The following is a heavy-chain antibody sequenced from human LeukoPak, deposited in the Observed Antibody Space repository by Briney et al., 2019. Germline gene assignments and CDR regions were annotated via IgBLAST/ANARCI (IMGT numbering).Heavy chain of an antibody. CDR1: GYTFTSYD. V-gene: IGHV1-2*02. CDR2: INPNSGGT. CDR3: ARDRTAMDV. J-gene: IGHJ6*03. Sequence: ASVKVSCKASGYTFTSYDINWVRQATGQGLEWMGWINPNSGGTNYAQKFQGRVTMTRDTSISTAYMELSRLRSDDTAVYYCARDRTAMDVWGKGTTVTISS.